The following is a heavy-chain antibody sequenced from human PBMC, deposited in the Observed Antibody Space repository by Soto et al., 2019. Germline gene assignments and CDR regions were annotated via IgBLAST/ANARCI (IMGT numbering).Heavy chain of an antibody. V-gene: IGHV4-34*01. CDR2: INRSGST. J-gene: IGHJ5*02. D-gene: IGHD3-10*01. CDR1: GGSFSGYY. CDR3: ARGSDGSGSYYKRGHWFDP. Sequence: SETLSLTCAVYGGSFSGYYWSWIRQPPGKGLEWIGEINRSGSTNYNPSLKSRVTISVDTSKNQFSLKLSSVTAADTAVYYCARGSDGSGSYYKRGHWFDPWGQGTLVTVSS.